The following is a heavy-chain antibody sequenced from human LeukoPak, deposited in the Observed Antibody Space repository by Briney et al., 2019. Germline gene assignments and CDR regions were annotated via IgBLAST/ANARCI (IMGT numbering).Heavy chain of an antibody. CDR2: IIPIFGKA. CDR3: ARAGRYYDFWSAQTYYYYYMDV. D-gene: IGHD3-3*01. CDR1: GGTFSRYT. V-gene: IGHV1-69*01. Sequence: GASVKVSCKASGGTFSRYTISWVRQAPGQGLEWMGGIIPIFGKANYAQKFQGRVTITADESSSTAYMELSSLRSDDTAVYYCARAGRYYDFWSAQTYYYYYMDVWGKGTTVTVSS. J-gene: IGHJ6*03.